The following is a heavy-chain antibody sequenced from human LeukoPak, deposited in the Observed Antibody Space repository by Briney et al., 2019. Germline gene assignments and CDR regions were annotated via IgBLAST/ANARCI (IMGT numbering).Heavy chain of an antibody. V-gene: IGHV3-23*01. Sequence: GGSLRLSCAASGFTFSSYSMNWVRQAPGKGLEWVSAISGSGGSTYYADSVKGRFTISRDNSKNTLYLQMNSLRAEDTAVYYCAKALDTAMVRGFDYWGQGTLVTVSS. CDR2: ISGSGGST. CDR1: GFTFSSYS. J-gene: IGHJ4*02. CDR3: AKALDTAMVRGFDY. D-gene: IGHD5-18*01.